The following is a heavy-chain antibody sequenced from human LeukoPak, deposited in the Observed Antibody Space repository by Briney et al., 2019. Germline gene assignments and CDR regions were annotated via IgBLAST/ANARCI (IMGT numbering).Heavy chain of an antibody. CDR3: AKDILGWSFDF. D-gene: IGHD2-15*01. V-gene: IGHV3-23*01. Sequence: GGSLRLSCAASGFTFSSYAMSWVRQAPGKGLEWVSGIGSDVRTHYADSVKGRFTISRDNSKNTMYLQMNRLRAEDTAVYYCAKDILGWSFDFWGQGTLVTVSS. CDR1: GFTFSSYA. CDR2: IGSDVRT. J-gene: IGHJ4*02.